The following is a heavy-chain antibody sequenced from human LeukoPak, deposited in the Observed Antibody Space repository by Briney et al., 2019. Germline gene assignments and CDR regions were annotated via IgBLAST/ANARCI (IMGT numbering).Heavy chain of an antibody. V-gene: IGHV4-31*03. CDR2: IYYSRNT. CDR3: ARDRGGSGPYDY. D-gene: IGHD1-1*01. J-gene: IGHJ4*02. CDR1: GGSISSGGYY. Sequence: ASQTLSLTCTVSGGSISSGGYYWSRIRQHPGQGLVWIGYIYYSRNTYYNPSLKSRVTISVDTSKNQFSLKLSSVTAADTAVYYCARDRGGSGPYDYWGQGTLVTVSS.